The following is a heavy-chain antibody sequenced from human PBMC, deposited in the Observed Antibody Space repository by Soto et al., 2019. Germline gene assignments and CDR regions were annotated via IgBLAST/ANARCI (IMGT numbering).Heavy chain of an antibody. D-gene: IGHD6-13*01. J-gene: IGHJ6*02. Sequence: PSETLSLACTVSGGSVSSGSYYWSWIRQPPGKGLEWIAYIYYSRSTNYNPSLKSRFTISVDTSKNQYSLKLTSVHAADTAVYYSASDHRGSSWYYYGMDVWGQATTVTVSS. V-gene: IGHV4-61*01. CDR2: IYYSRST. CDR1: GGSVSSGSYY. CDR3: ASDHRGSSWYYYGMDV.